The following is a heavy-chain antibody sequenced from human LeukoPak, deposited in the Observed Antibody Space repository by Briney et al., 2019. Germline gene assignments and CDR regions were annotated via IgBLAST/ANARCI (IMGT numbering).Heavy chain of an antibody. V-gene: IGHV4-59*01. CDR1: GGSISSYY. J-gene: IGHJ4*02. D-gene: IGHD6-13*01. CDR2: IHYSGST. Sequence: SETLSLTCTVSGGSISSYYWSWIRQPPGKGLEWIGYIHYSGSTNYNPSLKSRVTISVDTSKNQFSLKLSSVTAADTAVYYCARVESSWYIEKWGQGTLVTVSS. CDR3: ARVESSWYIEK.